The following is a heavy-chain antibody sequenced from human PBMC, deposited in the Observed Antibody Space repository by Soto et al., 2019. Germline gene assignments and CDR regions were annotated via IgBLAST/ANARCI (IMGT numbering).Heavy chain of an antibody. CDR2: IYPGDSDT. CDR1: GYSFTSYW. J-gene: IGHJ5*02. V-gene: IGHV5-51*01. CDR3: ARGTYCTNGICYTDPMSS. Sequence: PGESLKISCKGSGYSFTSYWIGWVRQMPGKGLEWMGIIYPGDSDTRYSPSFQGQVTISADKSISTAYLQWSSLKASDTAMYYSARGTYCTNGICYTDPMSSWGQGTLVTVSS. D-gene: IGHD2-8*01.